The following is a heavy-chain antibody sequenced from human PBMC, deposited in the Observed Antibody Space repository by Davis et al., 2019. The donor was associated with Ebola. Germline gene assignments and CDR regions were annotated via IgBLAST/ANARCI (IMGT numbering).Heavy chain of an antibody. D-gene: IGHD2-21*01. CDR2: IGSSSNGR. CDR1: GLTFSTYG. CDR3: AKDLLWWSASDV. J-gene: IGHJ6*02. V-gene: IGHV3-NL1*01. Sequence: PGGSLRLSCTASGLTFSTYGMHWVRQAPGKGLEWVSGIGSSSNGRHYADSVKGRFTISRDDSKNTVYLQMSNLRAEDTAVYYCAKDLLWWSASDVWGQGTTVTVSS.